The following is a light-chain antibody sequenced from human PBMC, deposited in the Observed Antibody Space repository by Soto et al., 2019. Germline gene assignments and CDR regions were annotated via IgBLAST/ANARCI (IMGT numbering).Light chain of an antibody. CDR3: QQYNNWPYT. CDR2: GAS. J-gene: IGKJ2*01. V-gene: IGKV3-15*01. CDR1: QSVSSN. Sequence: EIVMTQSPATLSVSPGERATLSCRASQSVSSNLAWYQQKPGQAPRLLIYGASTRAPGIPARFSGSRSGTEFTLTISSLPSEDFAVCYCQQYNNWPYTFGQGTKLEIK.